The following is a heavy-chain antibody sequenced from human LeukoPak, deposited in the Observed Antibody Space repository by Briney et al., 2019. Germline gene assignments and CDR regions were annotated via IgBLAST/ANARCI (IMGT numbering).Heavy chain of an antibody. CDR2: IYYSGST. Sequence: LRLSCAASGFTFSDYYMSWIRQPPGKGLEWIGYIYYSGSTYYNPSLKSRVTISVDTSKNQFSLKLSSVTAADTAVYYCARDGGGYSYGYDDYWGQGTLVTVSS. D-gene: IGHD5-18*01. CDR3: ARDGGGYSYGYDDY. CDR1: GFTFSDYY. V-gene: IGHV4-30-4*08. J-gene: IGHJ4*02.